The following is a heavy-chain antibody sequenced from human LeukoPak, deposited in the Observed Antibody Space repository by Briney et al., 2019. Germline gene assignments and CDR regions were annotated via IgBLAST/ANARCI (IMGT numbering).Heavy chain of an antibody. J-gene: IGHJ4*02. CDR3: ARSPFYYFDY. CDR2: IYPADSHP. V-gene: IGHV5-51*01. CDR1: GYSFTSYW. Sequence: GESLKISCKGSGYSFTSYWIGWVRQMPGKGLEWMGIIYPADSHPRYSPSFQGQVTISIDKSISTAYLQWSSLKASDTAIYYCARSPFYYFDYWGQGTLVSVPS. D-gene: IGHD2-8*01.